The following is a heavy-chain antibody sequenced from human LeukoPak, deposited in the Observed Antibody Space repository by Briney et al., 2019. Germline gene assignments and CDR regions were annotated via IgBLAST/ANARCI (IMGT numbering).Heavy chain of an antibody. CDR3: ARDRQQWLVRGAFDI. CDR1: GGSISSYY. D-gene: IGHD6-19*01. Sequence: SGTLSLTCTVSGGSISSYYWSWVRQPPGKGLEWVGDIYYSGSTNYNPSLKSRVTISVDTSKNQFSLKLSSVTAADTAVYYCARDRQQWLVRGAFDIWGQGTMVTVSS. J-gene: IGHJ3*02. CDR2: IYYSGST. V-gene: IGHV4-59*01.